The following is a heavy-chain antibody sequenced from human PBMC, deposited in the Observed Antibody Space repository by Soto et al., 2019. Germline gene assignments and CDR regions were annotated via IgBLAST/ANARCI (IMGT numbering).Heavy chain of an antibody. CDR2: IYYSGST. V-gene: IGHV4-39*01. D-gene: IGHD3-3*01. CDR3: ASNYDFWSGYGWFDP. Sequence: PSETLSLTCTVSGGSISSSSYYWGWIRQPPGKGLEWIGSIYYSGSTYYNPSLKSRVTISIDTSKNQFPLKLSSVTAADTAVYYCASNYDFWSGYGWFDPWGQGTLVTVSS. J-gene: IGHJ5*02. CDR1: GGSISSSSYY.